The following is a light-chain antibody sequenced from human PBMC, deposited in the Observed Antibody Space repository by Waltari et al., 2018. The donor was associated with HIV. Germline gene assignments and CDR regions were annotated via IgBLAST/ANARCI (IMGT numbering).Light chain of an antibody. CDR2: GAS. CDR1: QSVSSKN. Sequence: EIVLTQSPGTLSLSPGERGTLSCRASQSVSSKNLAWYQQKPGQAPRLLIYGASSRVTGIPDRFSGSGSGTDFTLTISRLEPEDFATYFCQQYNSYPYTFGQGTKLEI. V-gene: IGKV3-20*01. J-gene: IGKJ2*01. CDR3: QQYNSYPYT.